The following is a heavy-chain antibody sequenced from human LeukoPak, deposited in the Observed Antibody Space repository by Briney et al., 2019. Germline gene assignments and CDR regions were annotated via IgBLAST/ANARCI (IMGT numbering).Heavy chain of an antibody. V-gene: IGHV1-2*02. CDR2: INPNSGGT. Sequence: ASVKGSCKASGYTFTGSYIHWVRQAPGQGLEWMGWINPNSGGTNYAQNFQGRVTMTRDTSISTAYMELSRLTSDDTAVFYCATEAQWTKWDLTYWGQGTLVTVSS. CDR1: GYTFTGSY. J-gene: IGHJ4*02. D-gene: IGHD1-26*01. CDR3: ATEAQWTKWDLTY.